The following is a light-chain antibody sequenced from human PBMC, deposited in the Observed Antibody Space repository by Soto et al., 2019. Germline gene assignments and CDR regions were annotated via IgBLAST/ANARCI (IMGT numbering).Light chain of an antibody. CDR2: GAS. V-gene: IGKV3-20*01. J-gene: IGKJ1*01. CDR3: QQYVTSPWT. Sequence: EIVLTQSPGTLSLSPGKRATLSCRASQTVSGSYLAWYQQKPGQAPRLLIYGASSRATGIPDRFSGSGSGTDITLTISRLEPEDFAVYYCQQYVTSPWTLGQGTKVEIK. CDR1: QTVSGSY.